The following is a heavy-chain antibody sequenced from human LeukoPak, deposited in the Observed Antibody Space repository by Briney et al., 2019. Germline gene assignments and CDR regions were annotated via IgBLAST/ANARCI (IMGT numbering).Heavy chain of an antibody. CDR1: GFTFSSYW. CDR3: VRDLQRHYLGVAVAGRRRWFDP. D-gene: IGHD6-13*01. Sequence: TGGSLRLSCAASGFTFSSYWMSWVRQARGKGLEWVANIKQDGIEKYYVDSVKGRFTISRDNAKNSLYLQMNSLRAEDTAIYYCVRDLQRHYLGVAVAGRRRWFDPWGQGTLVTVSS. V-gene: IGHV3-7*01. CDR2: IKQDGIEK. J-gene: IGHJ5*02.